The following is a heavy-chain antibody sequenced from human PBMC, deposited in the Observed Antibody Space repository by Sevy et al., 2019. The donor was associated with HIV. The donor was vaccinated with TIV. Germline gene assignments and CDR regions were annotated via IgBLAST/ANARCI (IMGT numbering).Heavy chain of an antibody. Sequence: ASVKVSCKASGGTFSNYAISWVRQAPGQGLEWMGGFIPMFDTANYAQKFQGKVTLTADGSTTTAYMELSSLRSDDTAVYYCAGSYFGSSGYAPLSYYGMDVWGQGTMVTVSS. CDR2: FIPMFDTA. CDR3: AGSYFGSSGYAPLSYYGMDV. D-gene: IGHD3-22*01. V-gene: IGHV1-69*13. J-gene: IGHJ6*02. CDR1: GGTFSNYA.